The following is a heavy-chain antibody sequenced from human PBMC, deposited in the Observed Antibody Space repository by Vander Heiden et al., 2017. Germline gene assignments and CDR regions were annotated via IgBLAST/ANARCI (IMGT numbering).Heavy chain of an antibody. J-gene: IGHJ5*02. CDR3: ARDSYDFWSGYYAKWFDP. CDR2: IKEDGSEK. CDR1: GFTFSHYW. V-gene: IGHV3-7*01. D-gene: IGHD3-3*01. Sequence: EVKLVQSGGNVVQPGGSLRVSCAASGFTFSHYWMSWVRQVPGKGLEWVANIKEDGSEKYYLDSVKGRFTISRDNANNSLSLQMSSLRVEDTAVYYCARDSYDFWSGYYAKWFDPWGQGILVTVSS.